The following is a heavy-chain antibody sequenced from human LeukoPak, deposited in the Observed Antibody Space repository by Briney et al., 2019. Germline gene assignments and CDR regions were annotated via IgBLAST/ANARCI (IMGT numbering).Heavy chain of an antibody. D-gene: IGHD6-19*01. Sequence: GGSLRLSCAASGFTFSSYAMHWVRQAPGKGLEWVAVISYDGSNKYYADSVKGRFTISRDNSKNTLYLQMNSLRAEDTAVYYCARDRLSALFSGAFDIWGQGTMVTVSS. CDR3: ARDRLSALFSGAFDI. J-gene: IGHJ3*02. V-gene: IGHV3-30-3*01. CDR2: ISYDGSNK. CDR1: GFTFSSYA.